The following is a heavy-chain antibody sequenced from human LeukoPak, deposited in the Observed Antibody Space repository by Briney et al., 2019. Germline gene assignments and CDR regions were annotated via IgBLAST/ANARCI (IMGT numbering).Heavy chain of an antibody. Sequence: PSETPSLTCAVYGGSFSGYYWSWIRQPPGKGLEWIGEINHSGSTNYNPSLKSRVTISVDTSKNQFSLKLSSVTAADTAVYYCARGPPPLGYCSGGSCYSMRNWFDPWGQGTLVTVSS. CDR1: GGSFSGYY. CDR2: INHSGST. CDR3: ARGPPPLGYCSGGSCYSMRNWFDP. V-gene: IGHV4-34*01. J-gene: IGHJ5*02. D-gene: IGHD2-15*01.